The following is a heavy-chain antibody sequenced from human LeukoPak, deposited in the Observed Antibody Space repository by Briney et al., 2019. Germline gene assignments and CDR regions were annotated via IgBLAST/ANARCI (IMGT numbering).Heavy chain of an antibody. CDR3: ARGSIVGATFDYFDY. J-gene: IGHJ4*02. V-gene: IGHV1-2*02. Sequence: GESLKISCKGSGYTFTGYYIHWVRQAPGQGLEWMGWINPNSGGTNYAQKFQGRVTMTRDTSISTAYMDLSRLRSDDTAVYYCARGSIVGATFDYFDYWGQGTLVTVSS. CDR2: INPNSGGT. D-gene: IGHD1-26*01. CDR1: GYTFTGYY.